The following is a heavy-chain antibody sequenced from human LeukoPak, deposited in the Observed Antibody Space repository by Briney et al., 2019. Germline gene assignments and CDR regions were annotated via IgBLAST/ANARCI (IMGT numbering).Heavy chain of an antibody. V-gene: IGHV4-34*01. CDR1: GGSFSGYY. CDR3: AREGSSGYHFDY. D-gene: IGHD3-22*01. CDR2: INHSGST. J-gene: IGHJ4*02. Sequence: PSETLSLTCAVYGGSFSGYYWSWIRQPPGKGLEWIGEINHSGSTNYNPSLKSRVTISVDTSKNQFSLKLSSVTAADTAVYYCAREGSSGYHFDYWGQGTLVTVSS.